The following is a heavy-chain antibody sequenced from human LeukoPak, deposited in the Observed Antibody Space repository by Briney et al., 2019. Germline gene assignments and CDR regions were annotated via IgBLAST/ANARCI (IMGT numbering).Heavy chain of an antibody. CDR1: GDSISSGNFY. CDR3: ARGPYYYDSSGCFDY. CDR2: IYTSGST. Sequence: SETLSLTCTVSGDSISSGNFYWRWIRQPAGKGLEWIGRIYTSGSTNYNPSLKSRVTISVDTSKNQFSLKLSSVTAADTAVYYCARGPYYYDSSGCFDYWGQGTLVSVSS. J-gene: IGHJ4*02. V-gene: IGHV4-61*02. D-gene: IGHD3-22*01.